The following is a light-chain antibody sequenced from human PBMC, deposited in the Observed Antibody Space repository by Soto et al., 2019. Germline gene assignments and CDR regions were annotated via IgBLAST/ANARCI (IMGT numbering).Light chain of an antibody. J-gene: IGKJ4*01. V-gene: IGKV1-12*01. CDR2: IAS. Sequence: DIQMTQSPSSVSASVGDRVTITFRASQDISSWLTWYQKKPGKAPKVLIYIASRLQPGVPSRFSGRGSGTDFSLTISNLQPEDFATYFCQQSKSFPLTFGGGTKVDIK. CDR3: QQSKSFPLT. CDR1: QDISSW.